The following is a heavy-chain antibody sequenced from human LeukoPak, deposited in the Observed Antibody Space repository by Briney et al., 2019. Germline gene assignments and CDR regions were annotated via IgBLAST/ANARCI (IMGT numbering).Heavy chain of an antibody. J-gene: IGHJ4*02. Sequence: PSETLSLTCTVSGGSISSYYWSWIRQPPGKGLEWIGEINHSGSTNYNPSLKSRVTISVDTSKNQFSLKLSSVTAADTAVYYCARGPQYYYDSSGQNDYWGQGTLVTVSS. V-gene: IGHV4-34*01. CDR3: ARGPQYYYDSSGQNDY. D-gene: IGHD3-22*01. CDR2: INHSGST. CDR1: GGSISSYY.